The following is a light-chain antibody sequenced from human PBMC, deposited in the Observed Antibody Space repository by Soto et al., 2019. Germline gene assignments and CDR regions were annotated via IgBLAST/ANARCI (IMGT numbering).Light chain of an antibody. V-gene: IGLV2-18*02. CDR3: SSFTSSSTYV. J-gene: IGLJ1*01. CDR1: SSDVGSYNR. CDR2: EVS. Sequence: QSALTQPPSVSGSPGQSVAISCTGTSSDVGSYNRVAWYQQHPGTAPKLMIYEVSNRPSGVPDRFSGSKSGNTASLTISGLQAEDEADYYCSSFTSSSTYVFGPGTKLTVL.